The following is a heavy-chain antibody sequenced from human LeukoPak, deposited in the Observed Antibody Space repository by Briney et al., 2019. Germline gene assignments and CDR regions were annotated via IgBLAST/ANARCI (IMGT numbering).Heavy chain of an antibody. CDR2: INTNTGNP. Sequence: GASVKVSCKASGYTFTSYTMNWVRQAPGQGLEWMGWINTNTGNPTYAQGFTGRFVFSLDTSVSTAYLQISSLKAEDTAMYYCARDQVAEGYYYGMDVWGQGTTVTVSS. V-gene: IGHV7-4-1*02. D-gene: IGHD6-19*01. CDR3: ARDQVAEGYYYGMDV. CDR1: GYTFTSYT. J-gene: IGHJ6*02.